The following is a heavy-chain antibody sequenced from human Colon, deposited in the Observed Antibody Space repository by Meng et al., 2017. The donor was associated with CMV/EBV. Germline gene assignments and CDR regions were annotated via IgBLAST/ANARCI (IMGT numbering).Heavy chain of an antibody. J-gene: IGHJ4*02. V-gene: IGHV3-53*01. CDR3: ARDSPHAWD. CDR2: IYIDDST. D-gene: IGHD3-16*01. CDR1: GFPVSSKY. Sequence: VQRVESGGGLVQPGGSLRLSCAASGFPVSSKYMSWVRQAPGKGLEWVSVIYIDDSTYYADSVEGRFTISRDNSRNTVYLQMNSLRAEDTAVYYCARDSPHAWDWGQGTLVTVSS.